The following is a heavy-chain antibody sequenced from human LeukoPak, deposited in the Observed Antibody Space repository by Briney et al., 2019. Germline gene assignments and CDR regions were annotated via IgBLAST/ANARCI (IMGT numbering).Heavy chain of an antibody. D-gene: IGHD3-10*01. CDR1: GFTFSSYG. J-gene: IGHJ4*02. CDR3: AKDGTYGSGPPSY. V-gene: IGHV3-30*18. Sequence: GGSLRLSCAASGFTFSSYGMHWVRQAPGKGLEWVAVISYDGSNKYYADSVKGRFTISRDNSKNTLYLQMNSLRAEDTAVYYCAKDGTYGSGPPSYWGQGTLVTVSS. CDR2: ISYDGSNK.